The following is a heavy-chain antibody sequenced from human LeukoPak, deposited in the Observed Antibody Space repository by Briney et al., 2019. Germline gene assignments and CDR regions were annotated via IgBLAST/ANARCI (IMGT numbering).Heavy chain of an antibody. V-gene: IGHV4-61*02. D-gene: IGHD3-3*01. J-gene: IGHJ4*02. Sequence: SETLSLTCTVSGGSISSGSYYWSWIRQPAGKGLEWIGRIYTSGSTNYNPSLKSRVTISVDTSKNQFSLKLSSVTAADTAVYYCASHDFLSGNNDYWGQGTLVTVSS. CDR1: GGSISSGSYY. CDR3: ASHDFLSGNNDY. CDR2: IYTSGST.